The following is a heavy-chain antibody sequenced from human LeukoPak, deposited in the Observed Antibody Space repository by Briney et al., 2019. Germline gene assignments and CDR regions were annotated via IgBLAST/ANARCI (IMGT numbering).Heavy chain of an antibody. Sequence: SETLSLTSAVYGGSFSGYYWSWIRQPPGKGLEWIGEINHSGSTNYNPSLKSRVTISVDTSKNQFSLKLSSVTAADTAVYYCARGFGSGSYYYYYYGMDVWGQGTTVTVSS. V-gene: IGHV4-34*01. CDR1: GGSFSGYY. CDR2: INHSGST. CDR3: ARGFGSGSYYYYYYGMDV. D-gene: IGHD3-3*01. J-gene: IGHJ6*02.